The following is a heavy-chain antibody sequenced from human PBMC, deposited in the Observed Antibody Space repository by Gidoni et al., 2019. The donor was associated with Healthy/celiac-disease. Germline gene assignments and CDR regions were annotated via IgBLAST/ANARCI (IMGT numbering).Heavy chain of an antibody. Sequence: QGQLQQWGAGLLKPSETLSLTCAVDGGSCSGYYWSWLRQPPVKGLEWSGEINHSGSTNYNPSLKRRVTISVDTSKNQCSLKLSSVTDADTAVYYCARGNPYYDSSGYYLLYYFDYWGQGTLVTVSS. CDR3: ARGNPYYDSSGYYLLYYFDY. D-gene: IGHD3-22*01. J-gene: IGHJ4*02. CDR2: INHSGST. V-gene: IGHV4-34*01. CDR1: GGSCSGYY.